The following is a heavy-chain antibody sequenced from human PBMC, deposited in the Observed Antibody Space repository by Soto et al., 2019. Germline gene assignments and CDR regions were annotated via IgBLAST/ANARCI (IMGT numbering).Heavy chain of an antibody. V-gene: IGHV3-30-3*01. D-gene: IGHD1-26*01. J-gene: IGHJ6*02. CDR2: ISYDGTDK. CDR1: GFTFTNYV. CDR3: ARDMSGGTYNYYYGMDV. Sequence: HPGGSLRLSCAASGFTFTNYVMSWVRQAPGKGLEWVALISYDGTDKYYTDSVKGRFTMSRDNSKNTLYLQMNSLRADDTAVYYCARDMSGGTYNYYYGMDVWGQGTTVTVSS.